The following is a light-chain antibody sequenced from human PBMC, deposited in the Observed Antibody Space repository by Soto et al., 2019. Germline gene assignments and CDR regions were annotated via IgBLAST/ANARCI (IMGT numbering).Light chain of an antibody. CDR2: GAS. J-gene: IGKJ5*01. V-gene: IGKV3-20*01. CDR1: QSVSSNY. CDR3: QQYGSSPPIT. Sequence: EIVLTQSPGTLSLSPGERATLSCRASQSVSSNYLAWYQQKPGQAPRLLIYGASNRATGIPDRFSGSGSGTDSTLTISRLEREDFAVYYCQQYGSSPPITFGQGTRLEIK.